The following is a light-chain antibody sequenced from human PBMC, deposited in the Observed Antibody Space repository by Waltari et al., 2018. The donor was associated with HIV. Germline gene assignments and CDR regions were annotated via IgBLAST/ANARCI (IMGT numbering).Light chain of an antibody. CDR2: RNN. CDR1: TSNVRNNY. J-gene: IGLJ2*01. Sequence: QSLLAQPRSVSGTPGQRVNISCSGSTSNVRNNYVYWYQQVPGVAPKLLIYRNNQRPSGVPDRFSGSKSGTSASLAISGLRTEDEGDYYCAAWDDRLSGRLFGGGTKVTVL. CDR3: AAWDDRLSGRL. V-gene: IGLV1-47*01.